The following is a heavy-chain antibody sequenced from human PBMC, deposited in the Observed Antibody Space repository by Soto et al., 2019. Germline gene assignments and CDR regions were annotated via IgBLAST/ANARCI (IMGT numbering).Heavy chain of an antibody. D-gene: IGHD3-9*01. CDR3: ASSYYGIKGTPIRGIDP. J-gene: IGHJ5*02. Sequence: QITLKESGPTLVKPTQTLTVTCTFSGFSLTSSGVGVGWIRQPPGEALQWVALIYWDDDIRYSPSLKSRLTITKDTAKNQVVLKMPNMEPVDTLTYFCASSYYGIKGTPIRGIDPWCQGIEVRVSS. CDR2: IYWDDDI. V-gene: IGHV2-5*02. CDR1: GFSLTSSGVG.